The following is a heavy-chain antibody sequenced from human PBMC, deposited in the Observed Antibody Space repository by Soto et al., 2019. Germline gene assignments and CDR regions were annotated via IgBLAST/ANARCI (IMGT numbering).Heavy chain of an antibody. V-gene: IGHV4-34*01. D-gene: IGHD6-13*01. Sequence: PSETLSLTCAVYGGSFSGYYWIFVRHPPCKWLEWIVEINHSGSTNYNLSLKSRVTISVDTSKNQFSLKLSSVTAADTAVYYCARGRRRAAAGRYYYYGMDVWGQGTTVTVSS. CDR3: ARGRRRAAAGRYYYYGMDV. CDR1: GGSFSGYY. J-gene: IGHJ6*02. CDR2: INHSGST.